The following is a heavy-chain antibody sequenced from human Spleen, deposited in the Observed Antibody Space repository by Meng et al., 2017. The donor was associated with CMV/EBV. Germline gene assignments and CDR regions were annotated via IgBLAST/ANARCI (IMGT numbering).Heavy chain of an antibody. Sequence: LSCAASGFNCNDYAMHWVRQAPGKWLEWVTFLSYDGNYKYYADSVKGRFTISRDNSKNTLYLQMNSLRAEDTAVYYCARSGSGSYFDYWGRGTLVTVSS. D-gene: IGHD3-10*01. CDR1: GFNCNDYA. J-gene: IGHJ4*02. V-gene: IGHV3-30-3*01. CDR2: LSYDGNYK. CDR3: ARSGSGSYFDY.